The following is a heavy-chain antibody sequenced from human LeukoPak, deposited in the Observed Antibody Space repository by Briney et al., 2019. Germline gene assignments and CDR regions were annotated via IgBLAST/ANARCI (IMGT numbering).Heavy chain of an antibody. Sequence: PGGSLRLSCAASGFTITNYAMTWVRQAPAKGLGWVSTISDSGGGTYYTDSVKGRFTISRDGANNTLYLQMNNLRVEDAATYYCARAHGDGFDLWGQGTMVTVSA. CDR1: GFTITNYA. CDR3: ARAHGDGFDL. CDR2: ISDSGGGT. J-gene: IGHJ3*01. V-gene: IGHV3-23*01.